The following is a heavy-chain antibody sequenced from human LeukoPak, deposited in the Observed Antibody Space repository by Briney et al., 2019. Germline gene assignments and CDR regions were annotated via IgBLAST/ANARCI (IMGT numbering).Heavy chain of an antibody. CDR3: ARAISVMVRGVIDY. J-gene: IGHJ4*02. Sequence: GASVKVSCKASGYTFTGYYMHWVRQAPGQGLEWMGWINPNSGGTNYAQKFQGRVTMTRDTSISTAYMELSRLRSDDTAVYYCARAISVMVRGVIDYWGQGTLVTVSS. CDR2: INPNSGGT. CDR1: GYTFTGYY. V-gene: IGHV1-2*02. D-gene: IGHD3-10*01.